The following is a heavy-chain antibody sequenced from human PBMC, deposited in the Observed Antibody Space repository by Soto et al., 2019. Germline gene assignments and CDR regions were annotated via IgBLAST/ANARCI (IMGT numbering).Heavy chain of an antibody. D-gene: IGHD4-4*01. J-gene: IGHJ6*02. V-gene: IGHV5-51*01. CDR3: ASLELYSNAPRLSTTGYGMDV. CDR2: IYPGDSDT. Sequence: PGESLKISCKGSGYSFTSYWIGWVRQMPGKGLEWMGIIYPGDSDTRYSPSFQGQVTISADKSISTAYLQWSSLKASDTATYYCASLELYSNAPRLSTTGYGMDVWGQGTTVTVSS. CDR1: GYSFTSYW.